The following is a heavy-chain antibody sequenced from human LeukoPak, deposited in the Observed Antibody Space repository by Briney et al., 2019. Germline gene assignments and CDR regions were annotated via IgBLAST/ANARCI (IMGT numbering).Heavy chain of an antibody. D-gene: IGHD1-1*01. Sequence: ASVRVSXKPSGYTFTNYGISWVRQAPGQGLEWMGWISAYSGNTNYVQKFRGRVAMITDTSTSTVYMDLRSLRSDDTAVYYCARDIATVQHQDWGQGTLVTVSS. V-gene: IGHV1-18*01. CDR3: ARDIATVQHQD. J-gene: IGHJ4*02. CDR1: GYTFTNYG. CDR2: ISAYSGNT.